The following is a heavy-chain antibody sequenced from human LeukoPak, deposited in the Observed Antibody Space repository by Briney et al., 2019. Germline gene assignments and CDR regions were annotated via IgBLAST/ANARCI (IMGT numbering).Heavy chain of an antibody. CDR2: INQDGSEK. D-gene: IGHD1-7*01. CDR3: ARGVSGTTFLWVWYYYMDD. CDR1: GFTFSSYW. V-gene: IGHV3-7*01. Sequence: GRALRLSCAASGFTFSSYWMSGVRQAPRKGGEGVANINQDGSEKYFVDLLKGRITNSRDNAKNALYLQMNSLRAEDTAVYYWARGVSGTTFLWVWYYYMDDGGKGATVAVAS. J-gene: IGHJ6*03.